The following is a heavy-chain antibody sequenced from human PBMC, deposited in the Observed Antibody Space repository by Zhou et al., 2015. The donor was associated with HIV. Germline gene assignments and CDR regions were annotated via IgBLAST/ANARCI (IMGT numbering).Heavy chain of an antibody. CDR1: GYAFTYYA. CDR2: INADNGKT. Sequence: QVLLVQSGAEVKKPGASVKVSCKTSGYAFTYYAISWVRQAPGQGLEWMGWINADNGKTNYAQKFQGRVTLTTDRSTRTAYMELRTLRSDDAAIYYCARWDFNWFDPWGQGTLVTVSS. J-gene: IGHJ5*02. D-gene: IGHD1-26*01. CDR3: ARWDFNWFDP. V-gene: IGHV1-18*01.